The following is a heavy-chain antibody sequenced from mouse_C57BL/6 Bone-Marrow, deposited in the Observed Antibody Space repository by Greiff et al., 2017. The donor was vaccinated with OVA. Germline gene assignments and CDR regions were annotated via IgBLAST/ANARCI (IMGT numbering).Heavy chain of an antibody. D-gene: IGHD1-1*01. CDR1: GFTFSSYG. CDR3: ARLTTVVAPY. J-gene: IGHJ2*01. CDR2: ISSGGSYT. Sequence: EVKVVESGGDLVKPGGSLKLSCAASGFTFSSYGMSWVRQTPDKRLEWVATISSGGSYTYYPDSVKGRFTISRDNAKNTLDLQMSSLKSEDTAMYYCARLTTVVAPYWGQGTALTVSS. V-gene: IGHV5-6*01.